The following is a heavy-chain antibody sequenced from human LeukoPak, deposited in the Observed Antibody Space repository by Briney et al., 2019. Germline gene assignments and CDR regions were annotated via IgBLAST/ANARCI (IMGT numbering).Heavy chain of an antibody. Sequence: ASVKVSCKASGYTFTGYHMHWVRQAPGQGLEWMGWINPNSGDTSSAQKFQGRVTMTSDTSINTAYMELSRLTSDDTAVYYCARDGAFDYWGQGTLVTVSS. D-gene: IGHD3-16*01. CDR2: INPNSGDT. J-gene: IGHJ4*02. V-gene: IGHV1-2*02. CDR3: ARDGAFDY. CDR1: GYTFTGYH.